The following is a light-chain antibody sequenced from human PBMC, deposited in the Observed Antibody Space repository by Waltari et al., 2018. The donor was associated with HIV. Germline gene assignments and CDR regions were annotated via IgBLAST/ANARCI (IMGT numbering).Light chain of an antibody. CDR2: EIS. V-gene: IGLV2-14*01. J-gene: IGLJ3*02. CDR1: TTNGRDSPY. Sequence: QSALTQPASVSGSPGQSITVSCSGPTTNGRDSPYVSWYHHHPVKAPTRFIYEISRRPSGVFNRFARSKSGNTASLTISGLLPDDEAEYLCTSYVSSSTPEFGGGTKLTVL. CDR3: TSYVSSSTPE.